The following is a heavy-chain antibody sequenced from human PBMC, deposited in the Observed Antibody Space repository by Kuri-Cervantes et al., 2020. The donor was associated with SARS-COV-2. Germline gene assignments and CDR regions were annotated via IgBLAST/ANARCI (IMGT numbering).Heavy chain of an antibody. CDR2: TYRGGNA. J-gene: IGHJ6*02. CDR1: GFTVSRKY. Sequence: GGSLRLSCAVSGFTVSRKYMSWVRQAPGKGLEWVSVTYRGGNAYYADSVKGRFTISTDDSKNTLYLQLNSLRVEDSAVYYCAVGFAMVRSMDVWGQGTTVTVSS. V-gene: IGHV3-53*01. D-gene: IGHD3-10*01. CDR3: AVGFAMVRSMDV.